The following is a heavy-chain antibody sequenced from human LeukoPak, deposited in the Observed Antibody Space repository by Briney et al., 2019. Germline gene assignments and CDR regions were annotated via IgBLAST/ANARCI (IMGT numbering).Heavy chain of an antibody. CDR2: IYYSGST. CDR1: GGSISSGGYY. D-gene: IGHD4-17*01. Sequence: PSETLSLTCTVSGGSISSGGYYWGCIRQPPGKGLEWIGSIYYSGSTYYNPSLKSRVTISVDTSKNQFSLKLSSVTAADTAVYYCARAYGDLPSVAAFDIWGQGTMVTVSS. CDR3: ARAYGDLPSVAAFDI. V-gene: IGHV4-39*07. J-gene: IGHJ3*02.